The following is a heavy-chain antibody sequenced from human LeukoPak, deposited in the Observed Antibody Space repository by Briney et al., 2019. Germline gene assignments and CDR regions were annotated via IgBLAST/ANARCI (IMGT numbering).Heavy chain of an antibody. CDR1: GDIVSSNSAA. J-gene: IGHJ4*02. V-gene: IGHV6-1*01. CDR3: ARDRGGYDAYFDY. D-gene: IGHD5-12*01. Sequence: SQTLSLTCAISGDIVSSNSAAWNWLRQSPSRGLEWLGRTYYRSKWYNDYAVSVKSQITINPDTSKNQFSLQLNSVTPEDTAVYYCARDRGGYDAYFDYWGQGTLVTVSS. CDR2: TYYRSKWYN.